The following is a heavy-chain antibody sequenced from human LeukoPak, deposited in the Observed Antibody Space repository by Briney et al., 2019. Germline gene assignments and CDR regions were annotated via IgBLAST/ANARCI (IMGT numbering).Heavy chain of an antibody. J-gene: IGHJ4*02. CDR1: GFTFSTYW. CDR3: ARDPRYSSSWYNPN. CDR2: VNPDGRTT. V-gene: IGHV3-74*01. D-gene: IGHD6-13*01. Sequence: PGGSLRLSCAGSGFTFSTYWMHWVRQVPGKGLLWISRVNPDGRTTVYADSVKGRFTISRDNAKNTLYLQMNSLRAEDTAVYYRARDPRYSSSWYNPNWGQGTLVTVSS.